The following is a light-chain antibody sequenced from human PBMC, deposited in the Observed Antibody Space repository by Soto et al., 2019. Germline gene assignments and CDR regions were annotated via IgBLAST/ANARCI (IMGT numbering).Light chain of an antibody. V-gene: IGLV1-44*01. J-gene: IGLJ2*01. CDR3: AAWDDSLNGHVV. Sequence: QSVLTQPPSASGTPGQRVTISCYGSSSNIGSNTVNWYQQLPGTAPKLLIYSNNQRPSGVPDRFSGSTSGASASLAISGLQSEDEADYYCAAWDDSLNGHVVFGGGTKVTVL. CDR1: SSNIGSNT. CDR2: SNN.